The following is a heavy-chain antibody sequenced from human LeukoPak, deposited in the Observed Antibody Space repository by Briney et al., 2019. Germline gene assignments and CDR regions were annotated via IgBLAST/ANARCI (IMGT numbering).Heavy chain of an antibody. V-gene: IGHV3-74*01. CDR2: INSDGSST. Sequence: GGSLRLSCTASGFTFSSYWMHWVRQAPGKGLVWVSRINSDGSSTSYADSVKGRFTIPRDNAKNTLFLQMNSLRAEDTAVYYCARGRCSSTGCFPDYWGQGTLVTVSS. J-gene: IGHJ4*02. CDR1: GFTFSSYW. CDR3: ARGRCSSTGCFPDY. D-gene: IGHD2-2*01.